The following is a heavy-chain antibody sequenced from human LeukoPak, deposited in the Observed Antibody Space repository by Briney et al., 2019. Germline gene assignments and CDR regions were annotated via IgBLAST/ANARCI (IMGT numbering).Heavy chain of an antibody. D-gene: IGHD2-8*01. CDR3: ARRIMGTTGHAFDF. CDR1: GFIFSDHP. V-gene: IGHV3-11*01. Sequence: TGGSLRLSCAASGFIFSDHPMGWLRQAPGKGLEWLSYTRVSDNKLYYADSVKGRFTISRDNAQTSLYLQMNSLRAEDTAVYYCARRIMGTTGHAFDFWGQGTMVTVSS. CDR2: TRVSDNKL. J-gene: IGHJ3*01.